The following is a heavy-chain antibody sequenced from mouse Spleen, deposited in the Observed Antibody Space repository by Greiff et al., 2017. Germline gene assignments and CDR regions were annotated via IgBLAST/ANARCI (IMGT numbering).Heavy chain of an antibody. CDR3: AREAIYYRYDEYYFDY. CDR2: IYPGDGDT. J-gene: IGHJ2*01. CDR1: GYAFSSSW. V-gene: IGHV1-82*01. D-gene: IGHD2-14*01. Sequence: QVQLQQSGPELVKPGASVKISCKASGYAFSSSWMNWVKQRPGKGLEWIGRIYPGDGDTSYNGKFKGKATLTADKSSTTAYMQLTSLTSEDSAVYFCAREAIYYRYDEYYFDYWGQGTTLTVSS.